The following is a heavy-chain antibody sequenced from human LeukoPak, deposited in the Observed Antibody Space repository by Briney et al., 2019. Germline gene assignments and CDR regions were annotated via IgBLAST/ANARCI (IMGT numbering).Heavy chain of an antibody. V-gene: IGHV3-21*04. CDR2: ISSSSSYI. CDR1: GFTFSSYS. CDR3: AKRPIGSSGYYGMQGFDY. J-gene: IGHJ4*02. Sequence: GGSPRLSCAASGFTFSSYSMNWVRQAPGKGLEWVSSISSSSSYIYYADSVKGRFTISRDNSKNTLYLQMNSLRAEDTAVYYCAKRPIGSSGYYGMQGFDYWGQGTLVTVSS. D-gene: IGHD3-22*01.